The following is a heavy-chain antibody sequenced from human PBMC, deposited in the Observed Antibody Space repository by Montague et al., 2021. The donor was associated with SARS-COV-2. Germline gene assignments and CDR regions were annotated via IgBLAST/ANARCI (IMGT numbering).Heavy chain of an antibody. J-gene: IGHJ5*02. D-gene: IGHD3-10*01. CDR1: GDSVSNDRYY. CDR2: IYFLGNT. CDR3: ARSTMVRGVFTCWFDP. Sequence: SETLSLTCTVSGDSVSNDRYYWGWIHQSPGKGLEWIGTIYFLGNTYYSPSLKSRVTMSVDTSKNQLSLRLTSVTASDTAIYYCARSTMVRGVFTCWFDPWGQGTLVTVSS. V-gene: IGHV4-39*01.